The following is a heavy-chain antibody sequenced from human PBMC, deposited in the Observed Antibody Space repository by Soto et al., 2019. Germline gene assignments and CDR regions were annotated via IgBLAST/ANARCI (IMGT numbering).Heavy chain of an antibody. CDR2: IYYSGST. V-gene: IGHV4-39*01. Sequence: SETLSLTCTVSGGSVSSSNYYWGWIRQSPGKGLEWIGSIYYSGSTYYNPSLESRVTISVDKSKNQFSLKVISVTAADTAVYYCVRAKGYWSSTSCYWEGFDDWGQGTLVTVSS. CDR1: GGSVSSSNYY. D-gene: IGHD2-2*01. J-gene: IGHJ4*02. CDR3: VRAKGYWSSTSCYWEGFDD.